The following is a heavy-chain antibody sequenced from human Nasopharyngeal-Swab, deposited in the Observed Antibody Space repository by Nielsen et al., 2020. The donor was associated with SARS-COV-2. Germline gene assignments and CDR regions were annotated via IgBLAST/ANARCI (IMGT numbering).Heavy chain of an antibody. J-gene: IGHJ5*02. CDR2: IYYSGST. CDR3: AKGYSSGWWGGATADWFDP. V-gene: IGHV4-61*06. D-gene: IGHD6-19*01. Sequence: RQAPGKGLEWIGYIYYSGSTNYNPPLKSRVTISVDTSKNQFSLKLSSVTAADTAVYCCAKGYSSGWWGGATADWFDPWGQGTLVTVSS.